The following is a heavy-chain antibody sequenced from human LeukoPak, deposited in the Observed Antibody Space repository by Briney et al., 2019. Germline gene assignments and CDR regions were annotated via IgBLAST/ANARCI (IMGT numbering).Heavy chain of an antibody. CDR2: ISSSGSTI. D-gene: IGHD3-10*01. J-gene: IGHJ6*02. V-gene: IGHV3-11*01. CDR1: GFTFSDYY. CDR3: ARVGGSGSYFHYYYYGMDV. Sequence: GGSLRLSCAASGFTFSDYYTSWIRQAPGKGLEWVSYISSSGSTIYYADSVKGRFTISRDNAKNSLYLQMNSLRAEDTAVYYCARVGGSGSYFHYYYYGMDVWGQGTTVTVSS.